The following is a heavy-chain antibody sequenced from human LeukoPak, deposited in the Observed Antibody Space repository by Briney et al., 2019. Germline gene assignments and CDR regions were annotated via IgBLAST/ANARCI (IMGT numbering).Heavy chain of an antibody. CDR2: IYPGGTT. J-gene: IGHJ4*02. D-gene: IGHD4-17*01. CDR1: GFTFSSYA. Sequence: PGGSLRLSCAASGFTFSSYAMSWVRQAPGKGLEWVSVIYPGGTTYYADSVRGRFTISRDNSKRTLYLQMNSLRAEDTAVYHCARTSSNYGDYGFDYWGQGTLVSVSS. CDR3: ARTSSNYGDYGFDY. V-gene: IGHV3-66*01.